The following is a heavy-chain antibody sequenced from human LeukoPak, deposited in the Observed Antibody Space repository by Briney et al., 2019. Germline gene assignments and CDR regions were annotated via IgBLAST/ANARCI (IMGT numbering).Heavy chain of an antibody. D-gene: IGHD5-24*01. CDR1: GFTFSDYA. V-gene: IGHV3-23*01. J-gene: IGHJ4*02. CDR3: ARDHKMATVTDY. CDR2: ISRSGGTT. Sequence: GGSLRLSCAVSGFTFSDYAMTWVRQAPGKGLEWVAGISRSGGTTHYADSVKGRFTISRDNSKNTLYMQMPALRGQRTAVDYCARDHKMATVTDYWGQGILVTVSS.